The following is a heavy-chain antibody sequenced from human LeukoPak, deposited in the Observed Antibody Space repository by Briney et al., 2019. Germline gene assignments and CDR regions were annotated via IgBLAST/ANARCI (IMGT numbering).Heavy chain of an antibody. CDR2: IKHAGSEK. Sequence: GGSLRLSCEASGVIFCGFWMSWVRQAPGKGLEGVANIKHAGSEKSYVDSAKGRFAISRGNAKSSLLLQMNSLRGEDTAVYHCARHRVLLSSSPLGYWGQGTLVTVSS. D-gene: IGHD6-6*01. J-gene: IGHJ4*02. V-gene: IGHV3-7*01. CDR1: GVIFCGFW. CDR3: ARHRVLLSSSPLGY.